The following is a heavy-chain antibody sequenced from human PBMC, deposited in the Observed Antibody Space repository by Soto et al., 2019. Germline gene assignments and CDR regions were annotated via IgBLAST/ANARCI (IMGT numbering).Heavy chain of an antibody. D-gene: IGHD7-27*01. CDR3: VKRRGDGYFDL. Sequence: EVQLVESGGSLVQPGGSLRLSCSASGFTFSSYSLNWVRQAPGKGLEWVAHIRSSGTPKHYADSVRGRFTISRDNAESSLFLQMNSLRAEDTAVYYCVKRRGDGYFDLWGRGTLVTVSS. J-gene: IGHJ2*01. CDR1: GFTFSSYS. CDR2: IRSSGTPK. V-gene: IGHV3-48*01.